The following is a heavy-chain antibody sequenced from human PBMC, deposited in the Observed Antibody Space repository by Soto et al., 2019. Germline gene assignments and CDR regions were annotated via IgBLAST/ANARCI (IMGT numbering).Heavy chain of an antibody. CDR3: ARAGKYYYGSGSRRLYNWFDP. D-gene: IGHD3-10*01. CDR1: GGYIIGYD. J-gene: IGHJ5*02. Sequence: PSETMSVTCTVAGGYIIGYDWSWLRQKTGKGLEWIGEINHSGSTNYNPSLKSRVTISVDTSKNQFSLKLSSVTAADTAVYYCARAGKYYYGSGSRRLYNWFDPWGQGTLVTVSS. CDR2: INHSGST. V-gene: IGHV4-34*01.